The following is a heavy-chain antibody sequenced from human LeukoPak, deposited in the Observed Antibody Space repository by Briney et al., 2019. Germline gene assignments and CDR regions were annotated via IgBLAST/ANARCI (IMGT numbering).Heavy chain of an antibody. D-gene: IGHD6-13*01. CDR2: IGWNGDYI. V-gene: IGHV3-9*03. CDR3: AKATRPGYSSSYYYFDY. CDR1: GFNFGDYA. Sequence: GGSLRLSCAASGFNFGDYAMHWVRQAPGKGLEWVSGIGWNGDYIGYADSVKGRFTISRDNAKNSLYLQMNSLRVEDMALYYCAKATRPGYSSSYYYFDYWGQGTLVTVSS. J-gene: IGHJ4*02.